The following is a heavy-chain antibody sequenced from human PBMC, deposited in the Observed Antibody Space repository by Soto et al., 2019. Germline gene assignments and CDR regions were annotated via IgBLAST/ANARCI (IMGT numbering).Heavy chain of an antibody. Sequence: SETLSLTCTVSGGSISSYYWSWIRQPPGKGLEWIGYIYYSGGTNYNPSLKSRVTISVDTSKNQFSLKLSSVTAADTAVYYCARKASGYYYYMDVWGKGTTVTVSS. CDR1: GGSISSYY. CDR3: ARKASGYYYYMDV. J-gene: IGHJ6*03. V-gene: IGHV4-59*08. CDR2: IYYSGGT.